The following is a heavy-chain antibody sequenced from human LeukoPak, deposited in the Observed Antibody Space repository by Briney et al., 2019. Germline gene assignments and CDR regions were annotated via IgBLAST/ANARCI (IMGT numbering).Heavy chain of an antibody. V-gene: IGHV4-39*02. Sequence: PSETLSLTCTVSGGSISSSSYYWGWIRQPPGKGLEWIGSIYYSGSTYYNPSLKSRVTISVDTSKNQFSLKLSSVTAADTAVYYCARDMLAYCGGDCSDLSYMDVWGKGTTVTISS. J-gene: IGHJ6*03. CDR2: IYYSGST. D-gene: IGHD2-21*02. CDR1: GGSISSSSYY. CDR3: ARDMLAYCGGDCSDLSYMDV.